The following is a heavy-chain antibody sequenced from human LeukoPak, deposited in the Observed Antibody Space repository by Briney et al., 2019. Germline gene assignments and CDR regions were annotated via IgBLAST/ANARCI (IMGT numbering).Heavy chain of an antibody. J-gene: IGHJ6*02. CDR3: ARGGMHCSSTSCYGMDV. CDR2: ISAYNGNR. CDR1: GYTFTSYG. D-gene: IGHD2-2*01. V-gene: IGHV1-18*01. Sequence: ASVKVSCKASGYTFTSYGISWVRQAPGQGLEWMGWISAYNGNRNYAQKLQGRVTMTTDTSTSTAYMELRSLRSEDTAVYYCARGGMHCSSTSCYGMDVWGQGTTVTVSS.